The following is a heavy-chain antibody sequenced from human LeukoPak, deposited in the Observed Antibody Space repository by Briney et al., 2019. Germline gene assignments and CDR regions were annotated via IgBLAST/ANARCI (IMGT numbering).Heavy chain of an antibody. Sequence: ASVKVSCKASGYTFTSYAINWVRQAPGQGLEWMGWMNPNSGNTVSAQKFQGRVTMTRNTSISTAYMELSRLRSEDTAVYYCARAKTDGDYVDYWGQGTLVTVSS. CDR3: ARAKTDGDYVDY. J-gene: IGHJ4*02. D-gene: IGHD4-17*01. CDR1: GYTFTSYA. V-gene: IGHV1-8*01. CDR2: MNPNSGNT.